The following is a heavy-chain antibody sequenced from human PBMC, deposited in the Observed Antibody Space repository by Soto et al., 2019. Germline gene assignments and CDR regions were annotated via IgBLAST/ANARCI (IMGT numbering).Heavy chain of an antibody. D-gene: IGHD2-2*01. V-gene: IGHV1-24*01. CDR2: FDTEDGET. CDR3: ATDHRYCSYTSCNELGY. CDR1: GYTLTELS. Sequence: QVQLVQSGAEVKKPGASVKVSCKVSGYTLTELSMHWVRQAPRKGLEWMGGFDTEDGETIYAQKFQGRVTMTEDKSTDTAYMELSSLRSEDTAVYYCATDHRYCSYTSCNELGYWGQGTLVTVSS. J-gene: IGHJ4*02.